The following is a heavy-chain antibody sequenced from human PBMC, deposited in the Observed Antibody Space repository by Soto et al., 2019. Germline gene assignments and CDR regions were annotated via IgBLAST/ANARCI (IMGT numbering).Heavy chain of an antibody. Sequence: EVQLLESGGGLVQPGGSLRLSCAASGFTFSNYAMAWVHQAPGKGLEWISSIVSSYDGEFYSDSVRGRFTVSRDNFGSSMYLEMTSLSAADTAVYYCVKGKSSGEIDWFDPWGQGTLLTVSS. V-gene: IGHV3-23*01. J-gene: IGHJ5*02. D-gene: IGHD1-26*01. CDR2: IVSSYDGE. CDR3: VKGKSSGEIDWFDP. CDR1: GFTFSNYA.